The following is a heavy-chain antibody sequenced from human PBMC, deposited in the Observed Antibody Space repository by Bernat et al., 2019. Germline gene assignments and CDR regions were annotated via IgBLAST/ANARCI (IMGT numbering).Heavy chain of an antibody. CDR2: IDPSDSYT. D-gene: IGHD3-10*01. Sequence: EVQLVQSGAEVKKPGESLRISCKGSGYSFTSYWISWVRQMPGKGLEWMGRIDPSDSYTNYSPSFQGHVTISADKSSSTAYLQWSSLKASDTAMYYCASDDYYGSGSYYHAFDIWGQGTMVTVSS. CDR1: GYSFTSYW. V-gene: IGHV5-10-1*03. CDR3: ASDDYYGSGSYYHAFDI. J-gene: IGHJ3*02.